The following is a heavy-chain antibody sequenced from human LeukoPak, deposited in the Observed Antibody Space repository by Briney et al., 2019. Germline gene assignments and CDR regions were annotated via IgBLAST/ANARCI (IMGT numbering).Heavy chain of an antibody. CDR2: ISGSGGST. CDR3: AKDTYGSGSSTNWFDP. Sequence: GGSLRLSCAASGFTFSSYAMSWVRQAPGEGLEWVSAISGSGGSTYYADSVKGRFTISRDNSKNTLYLQMNSLRAEDTAVYYCAKDTYGSGSSTNWFDPWGQGTLVTVSS. D-gene: IGHD3-10*01. CDR1: GFTFSSYA. J-gene: IGHJ5*02. V-gene: IGHV3-23*01.